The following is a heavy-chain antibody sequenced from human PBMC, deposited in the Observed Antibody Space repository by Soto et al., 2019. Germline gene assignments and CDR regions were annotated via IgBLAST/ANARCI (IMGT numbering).Heavy chain of an antibody. V-gene: IGHV4-59*01. CDR3: ARAMGDWGTYYYYYGMDV. CDR2: IYYSGAT. J-gene: IGHJ6*02. CDR1: GGSISSNY. D-gene: IGHD3-16*01. Sequence: KTSETLSLTCTVSGGSISSNYWTWIRQPPGKGLEWIGYIYYSGATSYNPSLKSRVTISVDTSKNQFFLKLTSVTAADTAVYYCARAMGDWGTYYYYYGMDVWGQGTTVTVSS.